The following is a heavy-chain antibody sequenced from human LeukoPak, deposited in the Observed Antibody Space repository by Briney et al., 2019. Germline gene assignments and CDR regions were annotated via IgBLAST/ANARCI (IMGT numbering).Heavy chain of an antibody. Sequence: SETLSLTCTVSGGSIRSYYWNWIRQPPGKELEWIAYIYYSGSTNYNPSLKSRVTMTVDTSKSQVSLKLSSVTAADSAVYYCARGTAYGDTGSFDYWDQGTLVTVSS. CDR3: ARGTAYGDTGSFDY. CDR1: GGSIRSYY. CDR2: IYYSGST. D-gene: IGHD4-17*01. V-gene: IGHV4-59*01. J-gene: IGHJ4*02.